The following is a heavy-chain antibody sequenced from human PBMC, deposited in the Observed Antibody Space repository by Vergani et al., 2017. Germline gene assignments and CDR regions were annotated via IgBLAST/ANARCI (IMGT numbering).Heavy chain of an antibody. Sequence: EVQLLESGGGLVQPGGSLRLSCAASGFTFSSYAMSWVRQAPGKGLEWVSAISGSGGSTYYADSVKGRFTISRDNAKNSLYLQMNSLRAEDTAVYYCARIMVRGVIIPWGQGTLVTVSS. V-gene: IGHV3-23*01. CDR2: ISGSGGST. D-gene: IGHD3-10*01. CDR3: ARIMVRGVIIP. J-gene: IGHJ5*02. CDR1: GFTFSSYA.